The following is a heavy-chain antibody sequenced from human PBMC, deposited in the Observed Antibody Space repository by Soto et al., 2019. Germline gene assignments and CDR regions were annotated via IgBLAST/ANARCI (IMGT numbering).Heavy chain of an antibody. D-gene: IGHD3-22*01. CDR1: GGTFSSYA. CDR3: ARARGPSSGYYPYWFDR. Sequence: QVQLVQSGAAVKKPGSSVKVSCKASGGTFSSYAITWVRQAPGQGLEWMGGIIPIFGTANYAQKVQGRVTISADESTSTAYMELSRLRSEHTAVYYWARARGPSSGYYPYWFDRRGQGTLVTVSS. J-gene: IGHJ5*02. CDR2: IIPIFGTA. V-gene: IGHV1-69*12.